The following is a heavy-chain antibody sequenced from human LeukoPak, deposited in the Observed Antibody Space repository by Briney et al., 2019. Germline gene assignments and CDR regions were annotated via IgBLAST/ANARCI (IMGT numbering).Heavy chain of an antibody. CDR1: GGFISSGSYY. J-gene: IGHJ6*03. CDR2: IYTSGST. V-gene: IGHV4-61*02. Sequence: SETLSLTCTVSGGFISSGSYYWSWIRQPAGKGLEWIGRIYTSGSTNYNPSLKSRVTISVDTSKNQFSLKLSSVTAADTAVYYCARDHCSSTSCYYYYYYMDVWGKGTTVTVSS. D-gene: IGHD2-2*01. CDR3: ARDHCSSTSCYYYYYYMDV.